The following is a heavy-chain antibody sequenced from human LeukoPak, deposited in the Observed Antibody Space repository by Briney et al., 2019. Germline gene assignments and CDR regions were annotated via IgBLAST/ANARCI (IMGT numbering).Heavy chain of an antibody. CDR3: ARDPYSSNWYGLNWYFDL. Sequence: GGSLRLSCAASGFTFSDYQMSWIRQAPGKGLEWVSCISSSGSTIYYADSVKGRFTISRDNAKKSLFLQMSSLRAEDTAVYYCARDPYSSNWYGLNWYFDLWGRGTLVTVSS. D-gene: IGHD6-13*01. V-gene: IGHV3-11*04. CDR2: ISSSGSTI. CDR1: GFTFSDYQ. J-gene: IGHJ2*01.